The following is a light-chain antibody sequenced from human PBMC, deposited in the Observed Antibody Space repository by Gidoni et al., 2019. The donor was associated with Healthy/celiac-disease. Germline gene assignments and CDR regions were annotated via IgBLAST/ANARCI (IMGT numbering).Light chain of an antibody. CDR1: QDISNY. CDR2: DAS. V-gene: IGKV1-33*01. J-gene: IGKJ4*01. CDR3: QQYDNLPLT. Sequence: DIQMTQSPYSLSASVGDRVTITCQASQDISNYLNWYQQKTGKAPKLLIYDASNLETGVPSRFSGSGSGTDFTFTISSLQPEDIATYYCQQYDNLPLTFGGGTKVEIK.